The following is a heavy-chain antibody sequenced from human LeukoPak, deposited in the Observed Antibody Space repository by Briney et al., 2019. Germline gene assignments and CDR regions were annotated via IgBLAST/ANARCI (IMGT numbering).Heavy chain of an antibody. Sequence: GGSLRLSCAASGFTFSTYGMQWVRQAPGKGLEWVAFIRYDGSNKYYTDSVKGRFTISRDSSKNTLYLQMNSLRAEDTAVYYCAKDPWRPIAVAGTLPDYWGQGTLVTVSS. CDR1: GFTFSTYG. CDR2: IRYDGSNK. CDR3: AKDPWRPIAVAGTLPDY. D-gene: IGHD6-19*01. J-gene: IGHJ4*02. V-gene: IGHV3-30*02.